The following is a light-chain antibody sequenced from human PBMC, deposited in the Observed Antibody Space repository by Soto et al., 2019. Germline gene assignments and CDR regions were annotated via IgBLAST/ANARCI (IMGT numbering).Light chain of an antibody. CDR1: SSNIGAGYD. V-gene: IGLV1-40*01. J-gene: IGLJ2*01. Sequence: QSVLTQPPSVSGAPGQRVTISCTGSSSNIGAGYDVHWYQQLPGTAPKLLIYGNINRPSGVPDRFSASKSGTSASLAITGLQAEDEADYYCSSYTIYSTLLLFGGGTKLTVL. CDR3: SSYTIYSTLLL. CDR2: GNI.